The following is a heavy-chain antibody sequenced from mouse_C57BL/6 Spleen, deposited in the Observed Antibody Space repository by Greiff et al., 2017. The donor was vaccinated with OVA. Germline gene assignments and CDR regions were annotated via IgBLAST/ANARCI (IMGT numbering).Heavy chain of an antibody. CDR3: ARLGITTVVATPLYAMDY. J-gene: IGHJ4*01. CDR1: GYTFTSYG. CDR2: IYPRSGNT. Sequence: VQLQQSGAELARPGASVKLSCKASGYTFTSYGISWVKQGPGQGLEWIGEIYPRSGNTYYTEKFKGRSTMSEDKSSSTAYMELRSLTSEDSAVDFCARLGITTVVATPLYAMDYWGQGTSVTVSS. V-gene: IGHV1-81*01. D-gene: IGHD1-1*01.